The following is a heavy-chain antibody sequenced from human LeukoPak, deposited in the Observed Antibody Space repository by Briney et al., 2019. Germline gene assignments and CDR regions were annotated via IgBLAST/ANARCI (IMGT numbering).Heavy chain of an antibody. Sequence: GASVKVSCKASGYTFTSYYMHWVRQAPGQGLEWMGIINPGGGSTSYAQKFQGRVTMTRDTSTSTVYMELSSLRSEDTAVYYCARVSIAVAGYNWFDPWGQGTLVTVSS. CDR3: ARVSIAVAGYNWFDP. D-gene: IGHD6-19*01. CDR2: INPGGGST. J-gene: IGHJ5*02. CDR1: GYTFTSYY. V-gene: IGHV1-46*01.